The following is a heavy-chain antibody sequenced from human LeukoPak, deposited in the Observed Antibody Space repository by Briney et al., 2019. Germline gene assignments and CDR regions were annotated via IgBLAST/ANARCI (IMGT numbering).Heavy chain of an antibody. CDR2: IYYSGST. CDR1: GGSISSYY. J-gene: IGHJ4*02. Sequence: SETLSLTCTVSGGSISSYYWSWIRQPPGKGLEWLGYIYYSGSTNYNPSLKSRVTISVDTSKNQFSLKLSSVTAADTAVYYCARGIADRYDYVWGSYRLYFDCWGQGTLVTVSS. D-gene: IGHD3-16*02. CDR3: ARGIADRYDYVWGSYRLYFDC. V-gene: IGHV4-59*01.